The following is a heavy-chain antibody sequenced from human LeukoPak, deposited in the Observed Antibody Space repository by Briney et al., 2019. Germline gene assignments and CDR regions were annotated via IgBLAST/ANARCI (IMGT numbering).Heavy chain of an antibody. J-gene: IGHJ1*01. CDR3: AKDSEYQLLGLEYFQH. V-gene: IGHV3-23*01. CDR1: GFTFGNYW. D-gene: IGHD2-2*01. Sequence: GGSLRLSCVASGFTFGNYWMNWVRQAPGKGLEWVSAISGSGGSTYYADSVKGRFTISRDNSKNTLYLQMNSLRAEDTAVYYCAKDSEYQLLGLEYFQHWGQGTLVTVSS. CDR2: ISGSGGST.